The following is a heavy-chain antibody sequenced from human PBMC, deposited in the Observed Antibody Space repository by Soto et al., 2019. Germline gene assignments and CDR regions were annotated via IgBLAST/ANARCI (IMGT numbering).Heavy chain of an antibody. J-gene: IGHJ4*02. CDR3: AKGIGLRWHPVHFDY. CDR2: ISYDGSNK. D-gene: IGHD4-17*01. CDR1: GFTFSSYG. V-gene: IGHV3-30*18. Sequence: QVQLVESGGGVVQPGRSLRLSCAASGFTFSSYGMHWVRQAPGKGLEWVAVISYDGSNKYYADSVKGRFTISRDNSKNTLYLQMNSLRAEDTAVYYCAKGIGLRWHPVHFDYWGQGTLVTVSS.